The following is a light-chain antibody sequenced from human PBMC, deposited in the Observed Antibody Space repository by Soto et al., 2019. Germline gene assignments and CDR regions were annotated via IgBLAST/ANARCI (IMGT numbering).Light chain of an antibody. Sequence: EIVLTQSPATVSLSPGERVTLSCRASQYVNIYLAWYQQKPGQAPRLLIYDASNTATGIPARFSGSGSGTDFTLTISSLEPEDFAVYYCQQSSNWPRALTFGGGTKVDIK. CDR3: QQSSNWPRALT. V-gene: IGKV3-11*01. CDR1: QYVNIY. CDR2: DAS. J-gene: IGKJ4*01.